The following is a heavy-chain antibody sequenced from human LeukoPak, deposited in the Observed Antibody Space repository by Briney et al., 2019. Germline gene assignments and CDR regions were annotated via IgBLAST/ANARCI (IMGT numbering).Heavy chain of an antibody. J-gene: IGHJ4*02. CDR2: IYHSGST. V-gene: IGHV4-38-2*01. Sequence: KPSETLSLTCAVSGYSISSGYYWGWIRQPPGKGLEWIGSIYHSGSTYYNPSLKSRVTISVDTSKNQFSLKLSSVTAADTAVYYCARTGIGELLLRFPAYWGQGTLVTVSS. D-gene: IGHD3-10*01. CDR3: ARTGIGELLLRFPAY. CDR1: GYSISSGYY.